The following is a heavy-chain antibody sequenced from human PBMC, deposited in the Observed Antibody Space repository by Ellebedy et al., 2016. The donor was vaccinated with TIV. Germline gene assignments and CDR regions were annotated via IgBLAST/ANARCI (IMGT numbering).Heavy chain of an antibody. CDR3: VKVGTRNSYDLYYLDS. D-gene: IGHD5-18*01. CDR1: GGTFSSYS. Sequence: AASVKVSCKASGGTFSSYSINWVRQAPGQGLEWMGGIIPFPGTTKYAQKFQDRVTFTADTPTSTAYMELSSLRSEDTAVYYCVKVGTRNSYDLYYLDSWGQGTLVTVSS. V-gene: IGHV1-69*10. J-gene: IGHJ4*02. CDR2: IIPFPGTT.